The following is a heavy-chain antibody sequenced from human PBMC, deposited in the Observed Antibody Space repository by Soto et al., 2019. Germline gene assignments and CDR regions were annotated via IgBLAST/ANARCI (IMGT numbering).Heavy chain of an antibody. CDR1: GGSIISGGYY. CDR3: ASLSRRGDYGMDV. CDR2: IYYSGST. J-gene: IGHJ6*02. V-gene: IGHV4-31*03. Sequence: PSETLSLTCTVSGGSIISGGYYWIWIRQHPGKGLEWIGYIYYSGSTYYNPSLKSRVTISVDTSKNQFSLKLSSVTAADTAVYYCASLSRRGDYGMDVWGQGTTVTAP.